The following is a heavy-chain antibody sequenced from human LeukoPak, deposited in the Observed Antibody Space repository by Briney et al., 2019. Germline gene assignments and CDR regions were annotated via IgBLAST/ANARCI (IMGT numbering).Heavy chain of an antibody. CDR3: ARDRAEGKTWVEFDP. CDR2: IYSDGVT. J-gene: IGHJ5*02. V-gene: IGHV3-66*02. CDR1: GFTFSNAW. Sequence: TGGSLRLSCAASGFTFSNAWMSWVRQAPGKGLAWVSLIYSDGVTQYADSVKGRFTISRDNSKNTLYLQMNSLRDEDTAVYFCARDRAEGKTWVEFDPWGQGTLVTVSS.